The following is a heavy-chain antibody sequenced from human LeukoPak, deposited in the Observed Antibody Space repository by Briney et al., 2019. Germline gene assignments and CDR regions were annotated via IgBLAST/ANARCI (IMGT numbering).Heavy chain of an antibody. J-gene: IGHJ4*02. Sequence: GGSLRLSCAASGFVFADYGMHWVRQAPGKGLEWVTMVRNDGSDKYYADSVKGRFTISRDNSKNTLYLQMNSLRPEDTAVYYCAKHYYGSGSQKYYFDYWGQGTLVTVSS. CDR3: AKHYYGSGSQKYYFDY. V-gene: IGHV3-30*02. CDR1: GFVFADYG. CDR2: VRNDGSDK. D-gene: IGHD3-10*01.